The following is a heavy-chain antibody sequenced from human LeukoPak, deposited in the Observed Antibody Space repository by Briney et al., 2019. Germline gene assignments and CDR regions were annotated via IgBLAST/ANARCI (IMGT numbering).Heavy chain of an antibody. CDR3: ARDLAWGAFDY. Sequence: GGSLRLSCAASGFTFSSYAMSWVRQAPGKGLEWVSAISGSGGRIYYGASVKGRFTISRDNSKNTLSLQMNSLRVEDTAVYYCARDLAWGAFDYWGQGTLVTVSS. J-gene: IGHJ4*02. CDR2: ISGSGGRI. CDR1: GFTFSSYA. D-gene: IGHD7-27*01. V-gene: IGHV3-23*01.